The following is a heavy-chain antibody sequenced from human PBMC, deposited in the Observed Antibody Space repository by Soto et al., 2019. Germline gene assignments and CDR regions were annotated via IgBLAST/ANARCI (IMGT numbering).Heavy chain of an antibody. CDR1: GFTFSSYA. Sequence: GGSLRLSCAASGFTFSSYAMHWVRQAPGKGLEWVAVISYDGSNKYYADSVKGRFTISRDNSKNTLYLQMNSLRAEDTAVYYCARDRVESSSSLEDYYYYGMDVWGQGTTVTVSS. D-gene: IGHD6-6*01. J-gene: IGHJ6*02. CDR2: ISYDGSNK. CDR3: ARDRVESSSSLEDYYYYGMDV. V-gene: IGHV3-30-3*01.